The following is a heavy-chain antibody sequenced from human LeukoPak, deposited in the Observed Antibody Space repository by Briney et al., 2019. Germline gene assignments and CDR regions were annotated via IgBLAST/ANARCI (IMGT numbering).Heavy chain of an antibody. CDR1: GGSFSGYY. Sequence: SETLSLTCAVYGGSFSGYYWSWIRQPPGKGLEWIGEINHSGSTNYNPSLKSRVTISVDTSKNQFSLKLSSVTAADTAVCYCARANYDILTGYLYYFDYWGQGTLVTVSS. J-gene: IGHJ4*02. CDR2: INHSGST. V-gene: IGHV4-34*01. CDR3: ARANYDILTGYLYYFDY. D-gene: IGHD3-9*01.